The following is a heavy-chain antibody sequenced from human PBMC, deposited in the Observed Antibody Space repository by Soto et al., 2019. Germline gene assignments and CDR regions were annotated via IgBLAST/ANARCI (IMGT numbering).Heavy chain of an antibody. CDR2: IYTSGST. J-gene: IGHJ4*02. D-gene: IGHD2-2*01. CDR1: GGSSSSYY. V-gene: IGHV4-4*07. Sequence: WDIRSLTSPVSGGSSSSYYWSWIRQPAGKGLEWIGRIYTSGSTNYNPSLKSRVTMSVDTSKNQFSLKLSSVTAADTAVYYCARERLLKYRRDFDYWGQGTLVNVPA. CDR3: ARERLLKYRRDFDY.